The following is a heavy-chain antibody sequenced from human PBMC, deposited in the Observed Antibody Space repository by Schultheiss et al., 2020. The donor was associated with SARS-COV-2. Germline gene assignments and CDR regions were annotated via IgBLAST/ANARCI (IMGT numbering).Heavy chain of an antibody. J-gene: IGHJ5*02. CDR1: GYTFPSYD. CDR2: ISTYNGNT. V-gene: IGHV1-18*03. CDR3: ARWRGYDFWRGYYKGWFDP. Sequence: ASVKVSCKASGYTFPSYDITWVRQAPGQGLEWMGWISTYNGNTNYAQKLQDRVTMTTDTSTSTAYMELSSLRSEDMAVYYCARWRGYDFWRGYYKGWFDPWGQGTLVTVSS. D-gene: IGHD3-3*01.